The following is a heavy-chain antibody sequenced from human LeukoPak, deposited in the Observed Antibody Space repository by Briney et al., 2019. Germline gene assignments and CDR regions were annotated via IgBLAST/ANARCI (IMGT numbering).Heavy chain of an antibody. CDR2: INPSGGST. CDR3: ARDFDILTGYSNWFDP. D-gene: IGHD3-9*01. J-gene: IGHJ5*02. CDR1: GYTFTSYY. Sequence: ASVTVSCKASGYTFTSYYMHWVRQAPGQGLEWMGIINPSGGSTTYAQTFQGRVTMTRDASTSTVDMELSSLRSEDTAVYYCARDFDILTGYSNWFDPWGQGTLVTVSS. V-gene: IGHV1-46*01.